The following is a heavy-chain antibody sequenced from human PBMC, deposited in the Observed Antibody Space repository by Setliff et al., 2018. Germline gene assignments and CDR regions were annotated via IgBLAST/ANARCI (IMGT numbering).Heavy chain of an antibody. V-gene: IGHV1-18*01. D-gene: IGHD3-3*01. CDR3: ATRTPVTFSGVVTTV. CDR1: GLTFTTFS. J-gene: IGHJ4*02. Sequence: GASVKVSCKASGLTFTTFSISWVRQASGQGLEWMGWSTNYNGKTDYAQKFQDRVILTTDTSTNTAYMELRNLRPDDKAIYYCATRTPVTFSGVVTTVWGQGSLVTVSS. CDR2: STNYNGKT.